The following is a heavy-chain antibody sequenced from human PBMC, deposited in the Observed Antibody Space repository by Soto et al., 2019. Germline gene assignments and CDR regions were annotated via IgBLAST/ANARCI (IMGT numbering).Heavy chain of an antibody. J-gene: IGHJ5*02. V-gene: IGHV4-31*03. CDR1: GAALNSGNYY. D-gene: IGHD2-21*01. CDR2: IYVTGAV. CDR3: ARLRIATNNYKWFGP. Sequence: SETLSLTCSVSGAALNSGNYYWSWIRQVPGKGLEWIGHIYVTGAVDYNPSLRDRITISQDTSERQFSLNLRLVTAADTAVYYCARLRIATNNYKWFGPWGQGTLVTVSS.